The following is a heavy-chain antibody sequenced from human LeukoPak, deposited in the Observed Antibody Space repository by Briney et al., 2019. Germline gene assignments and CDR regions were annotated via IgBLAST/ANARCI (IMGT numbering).Heavy chain of an antibody. Sequence: SETLSLTCTVSGASISSTSYCWGWIRQPAGKGLEWIGHIHTSGSTNYNPSLKSRVTISVDTSKNQFSLKLSSVTAADTAVYYCASSGYYYDYFDYWGQGTLVTVSS. CDR1: GASISSTSYC. CDR3: ASSGYYYDYFDY. D-gene: IGHD3-22*01. CDR2: IHTSGST. V-gene: IGHV4-61*09. J-gene: IGHJ4*02.